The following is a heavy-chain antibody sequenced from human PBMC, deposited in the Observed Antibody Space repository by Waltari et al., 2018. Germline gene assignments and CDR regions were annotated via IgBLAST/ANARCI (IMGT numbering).Heavy chain of an antibody. CDR3: AKDVIQINLFEKDYFYGMDV. Sequence: EVQLVESGGGLVQPGGSLRLSCAASGFSFGYYGMNWVRQAPGKGLEWVSGISTTGAKKYYAESVKGRFTISRDNSKNTLYLEMKSLRAEDTAVYHCAKDVIQINLFEKDYFYGMDVWGQGTTVTVSS. CDR1: GFSFGYYG. CDR2: ISTTGAKK. D-gene: IGHD3-3*02. V-gene: IGHV3-23*04. J-gene: IGHJ6*02.